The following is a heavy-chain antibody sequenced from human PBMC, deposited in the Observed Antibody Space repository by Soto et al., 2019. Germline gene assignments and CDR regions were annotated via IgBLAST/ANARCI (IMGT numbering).Heavy chain of an antibody. CDR1: GGSISSNNW. CDR2: IYHSGST. V-gene: IGHV4-4*02. J-gene: IGHJ4*02. CDR3: ARDYYGSGGYYNHGY. Sequence: PSETLSLTCAVSGGSISSNNWWSWVRQPPGKGLEWIGEIYHSGSTNYNPSLKSRVTISIDKSKNQFSLKLNSVTAADTAVYYCARDYYGSGGYYNHGYWGQGTLVTVSS. D-gene: IGHD3-10*01.